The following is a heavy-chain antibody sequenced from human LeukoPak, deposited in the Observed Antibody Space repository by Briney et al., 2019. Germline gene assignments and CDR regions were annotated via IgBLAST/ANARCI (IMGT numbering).Heavy chain of an antibody. CDR1: GYTFTDYY. V-gene: IGHV1-2*02. J-gene: IGHJ6*03. D-gene: IGHD5-18*01. CDR3: ASNSYGYGYYYYYYMDV. Sequence: GASVKVSCNASGYTFTDYYMHWVRQAPGQGLEWMGWINPNIGGTNYAQKFQGRVTMTRDTYISTAYMELSRLRSDDTAVYYCASNSYGYGYYYYYYMDVWGKGTTVTISS. CDR2: INPNIGGT.